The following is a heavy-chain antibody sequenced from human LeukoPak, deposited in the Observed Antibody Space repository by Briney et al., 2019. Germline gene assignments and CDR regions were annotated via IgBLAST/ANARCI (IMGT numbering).Heavy chain of an antibody. Sequence: GRSLRLSCAASGFTFSSYGMHWVRQAPGKGLEWVAVISYDGSNKYYADSVKGRFTISRDNSKNTLYLQMNSLRAEDTAVYYCANVNSDWGQGTLVTVSS. CDR3: ANVNSD. CDR2: ISYDGSNK. J-gene: IGHJ4*02. CDR1: GFTFSSYG. D-gene: IGHD2-21*01. V-gene: IGHV3-30*18.